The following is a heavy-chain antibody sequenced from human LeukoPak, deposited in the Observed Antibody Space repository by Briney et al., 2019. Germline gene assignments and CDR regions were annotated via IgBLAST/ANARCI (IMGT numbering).Heavy chain of an antibody. V-gene: IGHV4-31*03. D-gene: IGHD1-1*01. J-gene: IGHJ4*02. CDR2: IYYSGST. Sequence: PSETLSLTCTVSGGSISSGGYYWSWIRQHPGKGLEWIGYIYYSGSTYYNPSLKSRVTISVDTSKNQFSLKLSSVTAADTAVYYCARDNLVQNYFDYWGQGTLVTVSS. CDR1: GGSISSGGYY. CDR3: ARDNLVQNYFDY.